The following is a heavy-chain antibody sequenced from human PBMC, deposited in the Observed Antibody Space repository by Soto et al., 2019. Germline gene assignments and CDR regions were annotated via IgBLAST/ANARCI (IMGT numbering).Heavy chain of an antibody. CDR3: ARVDHRGYFAILTDY. Sequence: PSETLSLTCTVSGDSLSSGGHYWSWIRQHPGKGLEWIGHIYDSVNTYCSPSLRSRVTISAGMSKNQFSLNLRSVTAADTAVYYCARVDHRGYFAILTDYWGQGTLVTVSS. V-gene: IGHV4-31*03. D-gene: IGHD3-9*01. CDR2: IYDSVNT. J-gene: IGHJ4*02. CDR1: GDSLSSGGHY.